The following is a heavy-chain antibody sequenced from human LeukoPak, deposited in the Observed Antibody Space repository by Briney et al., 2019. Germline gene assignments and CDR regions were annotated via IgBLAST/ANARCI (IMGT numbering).Heavy chain of an antibody. D-gene: IGHD3-22*01. CDR2: INHSGST. CDR3: ARARGTYDSSGYYYYYGMDV. CDR1: GGSFSGYY. V-gene: IGHV4-34*01. Sequence: ASETLSLTCAVYGGSFSGYYWSWIRQPPGKGLEWIGEINHSGSTNYNPSLKSRVTISVDTSKNQFSLKLSSVTAADTAMYYCARARGTYDSSGYYYYYGMDVWGQGTTVTVSS. J-gene: IGHJ6*02.